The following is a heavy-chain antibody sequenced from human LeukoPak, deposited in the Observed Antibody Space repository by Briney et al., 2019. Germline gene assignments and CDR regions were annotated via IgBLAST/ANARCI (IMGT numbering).Heavy chain of an antibody. D-gene: IGHD6-19*01. Sequence: GGSLRLSCAASRSTFSSYGMHWVRQAPGKGLEWVAYIQYDGSNEQYADSVKGRFSISRDSSKNILYLQMNSLRAEDTAVYYCARDAPARSSGWYYFDYWGQGTLVTVSS. V-gene: IGHV3-30*02. J-gene: IGHJ4*02. CDR3: ARDAPARSSGWYYFDY. CDR1: RSTFSSYG. CDR2: IQYDGSNE.